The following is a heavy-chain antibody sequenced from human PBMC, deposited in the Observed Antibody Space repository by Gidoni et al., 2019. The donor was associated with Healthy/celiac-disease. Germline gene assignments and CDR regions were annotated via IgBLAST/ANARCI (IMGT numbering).Heavy chain of an antibody. Sequence: QVQLQESGPGLVKPSETLSLTCTVSGGSVSSGSYYWSWIRQPPGKGLEWIEYIYYSGSTNYNPSLKSRVTISVDTSKNQFSLKLSSVTAADTAVYYCARGRVPCFDYWGQGTLVTVSS. CDR1: GGSVSSGSYY. CDR2: IYYSGST. J-gene: IGHJ4*02. CDR3: ARGRVPCFDY. V-gene: IGHV4-61*01.